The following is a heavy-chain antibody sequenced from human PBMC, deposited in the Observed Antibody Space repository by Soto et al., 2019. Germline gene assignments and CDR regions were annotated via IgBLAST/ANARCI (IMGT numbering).Heavy chain of an antibody. V-gene: IGHV1-46*01. D-gene: IGHD3-16*02. CDR1: GYTFTSYY. J-gene: IGHJ4*02. CDR2: INPSGGST. CDR3: ARQFTYYDYVWGSYRYFDY. Sequence: QVQLVQSGAEVKKPGASVKVSCKASGYTFTSYYMHWVRQAPGQGLEWMGIINPSGGSTSYAQKFQGRVTMTRDTSTSTVYMVLSSLRSEDTAVYYCARQFTYYDYVWGSYRYFDYWGQGTLVTVSS.